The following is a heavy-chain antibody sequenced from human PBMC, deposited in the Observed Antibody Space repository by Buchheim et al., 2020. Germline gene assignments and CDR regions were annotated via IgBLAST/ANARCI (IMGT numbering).Heavy chain of an antibody. CDR3: GARGAFDI. D-gene: IGHD6-6*01. CDR1: GFTFSSSG. J-gene: IGHJ3*02. V-gene: IGHV3-21*01. Sequence: EVQLVESGGGLVKPGGSLRLSYVVSGFTFSSSGMNWVRQAPGKGLEWVSSISSSSSYIYYADSVKGRFTISRDNAKNSLYLKMNSLRVEDTAVYYCGARGAFDIWGQGT. CDR2: ISSSSSYI.